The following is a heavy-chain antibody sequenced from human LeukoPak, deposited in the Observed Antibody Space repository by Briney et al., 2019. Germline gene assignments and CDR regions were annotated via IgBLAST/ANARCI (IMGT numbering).Heavy chain of an antibody. CDR1: GFTFSTFA. V-gene: IGHV3-23*01. J-gene: IGHJ4*02. Sequence: GGSLRLSCAASGFTFSTFAMIWVRQPPGKGLEWVSSIFPSGGEIHYADSVRGRFTISRDNSKSTLSLQMNSLRAEDTAIYYCATETMGGLRFLYDYWGQGTLVTVSS. CDR3: ATETMGGLRFLYDY. CDR2: IFPSGGEI. D-gene: IGHD3-3*01.